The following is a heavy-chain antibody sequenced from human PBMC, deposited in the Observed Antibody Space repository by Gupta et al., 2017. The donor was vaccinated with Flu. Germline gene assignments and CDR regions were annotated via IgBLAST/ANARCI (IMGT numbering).Heavy chain of an antibody. CDR3: AKDGPWTTSCPYYCYYMDV. CDR1: GFTFSSNG. J-gene: IGHJ6*03. CDR2: IANDGSHK. Sequence: QVQLVESGGGVVEPGTSLRLSCEASGFTFSSNGMHWARQAPGQGLEWVADIANDGSHKEYGDSVRGRFTISRDNSKNTLSLEMDSLRVEDTAVYYCAKDGPWTTSCPYYCYYMDVWGKGTTVTVSS. V-gene: IGHV3-30*18. D-gene: IGHD2-2*01.